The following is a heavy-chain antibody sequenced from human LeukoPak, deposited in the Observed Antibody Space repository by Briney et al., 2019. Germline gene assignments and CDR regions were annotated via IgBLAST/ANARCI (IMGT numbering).Heavy chain of an antibody. V-gene: IGHV3-48*01. D-gene: IGHD6-19*01. CDR3: AKQQDSVAGIRGEDY. CDR1: GFTFSSYS. J-gene: IGHJ4*02. Sequence: GGSLRLSCAASGFTFSSYSMNWVRQAPGKGLEWVSHISSSSSTIYYADSVKGRFTISRDNSKNTLYLQMNSLRAEDTAVYYCAKQQDSVAGIRGEDYWGQGTLVTVSS. CDR2: ISSSSSTI.